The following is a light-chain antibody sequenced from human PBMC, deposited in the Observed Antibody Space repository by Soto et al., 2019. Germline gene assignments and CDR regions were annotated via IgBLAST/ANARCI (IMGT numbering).Light chain of an antibody. CDR3: GSWDSSLSAYV. CDR2: EVN. J-gene: IGLJ1*01. CDR1: RSDIGTYDF. V-gene: IGLV2-14*01. Sequence: QSALTQPASVSGSPGQSITISCTGTRSDIGTYDFVSWYQQHPGKAPKLMIYEVNNRPSGVSNRFSGSKSGNTASLTISGLQTEDEADYYCGSWDSSLSAYVFATGTKVTVL.